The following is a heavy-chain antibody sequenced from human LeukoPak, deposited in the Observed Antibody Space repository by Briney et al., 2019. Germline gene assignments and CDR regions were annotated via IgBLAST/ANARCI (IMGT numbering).Heavy chain of an antibody. D-gene: IGHD5-18*01. CDR1: GFIFSNYG. J-gene: IGHJ4*02. CDR3: ARDVDPYKYGLMFDS. Sequence: GGSLRLSCAASGFIFSNYGMSWVRQDPGKGLEWVSTISGGGENEHYADSVKGRFTISRDNSKNILYVQMNSLSPEDTAIYYCARDVDPYKYGLMFDSWGQGTPVTVSS. V-gene: IGHV3-23*01. CDR2: ISGGGENE.